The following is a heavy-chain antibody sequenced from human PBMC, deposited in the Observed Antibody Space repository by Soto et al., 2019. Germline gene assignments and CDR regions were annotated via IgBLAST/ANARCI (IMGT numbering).Heavy chain of an antibody. Sequence: SETLSLTCTVSGASISSGGYYWGWIRQHPGKGLEWIGSIYYSGSTYYNPSLKSRVTISVDTSKNQFSLKLSSVTAADTAVYYCARRLYYDSSGFEGGGMDVWGQGTTVTVSS. CDR1: GASISSGGYY. J-gene: IGHJ6*02. V-gene: IGHV4-39*01. CDR2: IYYSGST. D-gene: IGHD3-22*01. CDR3: ARRLYYDSSGFEGGGMDV.